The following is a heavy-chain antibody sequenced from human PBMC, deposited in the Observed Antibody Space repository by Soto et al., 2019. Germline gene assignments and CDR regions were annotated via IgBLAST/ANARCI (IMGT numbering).Heavy chain of an antibody. Sequence: ASVKVSCKASGGTFSSYAISWVRQAPGQGLEWMGGIIPIFGTANYAQKFQGRVTITADKSTSTAYMELSSLRSEDTAVYYCAREFTYYDILTGYYYYGMDVWGQGTTVTVSS. CDR1: GGTFSSYA. V-gene: IGHV1-69*06. CDR2: IIPIFGTA. D-gene: IGHD3-9*01. CDR3: AREFTYYDILTGYYYYGMDV. J-gene: IGHJ6*02.